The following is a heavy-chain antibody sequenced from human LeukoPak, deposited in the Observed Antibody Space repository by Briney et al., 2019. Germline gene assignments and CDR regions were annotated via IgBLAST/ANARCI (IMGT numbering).Heavy chain of an antibody. Sequence: PSETLSLTCTVSGGSISSYYWSWIRQPPGKGLEWIGYIYYSGSTNYNPSLKSRVTISVDTSKNQFSLKLSSVTAADTAVYYCARGPFCSGGSCYPGYYYYMDVWGKGTTVTVSS. CDR3: ARGPFCSGGSCYPGYYYYMDV. J-gene: IGHJ6*03. CDR2: IYYSGST. D-gene: IGHD2-15*01. CDR1: GGSISSYY. V-gene: IGHV4-59*08.